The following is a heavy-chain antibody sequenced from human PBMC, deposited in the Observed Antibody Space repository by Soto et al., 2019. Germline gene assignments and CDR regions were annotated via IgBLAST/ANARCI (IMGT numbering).Heavy chain of an antibody. CDR3: ATGGYAAYHFDY. Sequence: PSETLSLTCTVSGGSISSYYWSWIRQPAGKGLEWIGRIDISGSNKYNPSLKSRVSMSLETSKNQFSLKLSSVTAADTAMYYCATGGYAAYHFDYWGQGTLVTVSS. CDR2: IDISGSN. CDR1: GGSISSYY. J-gene: IGHJ4*02. D-gene: IGHD5-12*01. V-gene: IGHV4-4*07.